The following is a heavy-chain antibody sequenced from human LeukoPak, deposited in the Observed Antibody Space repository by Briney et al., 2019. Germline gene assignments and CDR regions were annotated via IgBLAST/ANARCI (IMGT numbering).Heavy chain of an antibody. Sequence: PGGSLRLSCAAFGFTFSSYAMSWVRQAPGKGLEWVSAISGSGGSTYYADSVKGRFTISRDNSKNTLYLQMNSLRAEDTAVYYCAKALNTILWFGELLWGSYHDAFDIWGQGTMVTVSS. CDR2: ISGSGGST. CDR1: GFTFSSYA. V-gene: IGHV3-23*01. CDR3: AKALNTILWFGELLWGSYHDAFDI. J-gene: IGHJ3*02. D-gene: IGHD3-10*01.